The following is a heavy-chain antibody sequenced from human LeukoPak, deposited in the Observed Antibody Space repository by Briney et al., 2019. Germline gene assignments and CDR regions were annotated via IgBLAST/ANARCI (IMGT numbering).Heavy chain of an antibody. V-gene: IGHV4-59*01. J-gene: IGHJ5*02. Sequence: PSETLSLTCTVSGGSISSYYWSWIRQPPGKGLEWIGYIYYSGSTNYNPSLKSRVTISVDTSKNQFSLKLSSVTAADTAVYYCARAVGGPYYYDSSGYPPRLTRRFDWFDPWGQGTLVTVSS. CDR3: ARAVGGPYYYDSSGYPPRLTRRFDWFDP. CDR2: IYYSGST. CDR1: GGSISSYY. D-gene: IGHD3-22*01.